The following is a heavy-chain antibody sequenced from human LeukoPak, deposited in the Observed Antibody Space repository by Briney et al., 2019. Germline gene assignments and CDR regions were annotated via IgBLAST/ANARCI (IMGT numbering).Heavy chain of an antibody. CDR3: ARDDHSGYFDY. CDR1: GGSISSGDYY. CDR2: IYYSGST. V-gene: IGHV4-30-4*08. D-gene: IGHD3-10*01. J-gene: IGHJ4*02. Sequence: SETLSLTCTVSGGSISSGDYYWSWIRQPPGKGLEWIGYIYYSGSTYYNPSLKSRVTISVDTSKNQFSLKLSSVTAADTAVYYCARDDHSGYFDYWGQGTLVTVS.